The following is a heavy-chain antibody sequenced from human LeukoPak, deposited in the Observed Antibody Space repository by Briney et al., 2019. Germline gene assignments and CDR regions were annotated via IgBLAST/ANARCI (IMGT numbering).Heavy chain of an antibody. Sequence: GGSLRLSCAASGFTFSSYGMHWVRQAPGKGLEWVAVIWYDGSNKYYADSVKGRFTISRDNSKNTLSLQMNSLRAEDTAVSYCATDRYCSSTSCYTAYLFDPWGQGTLVTVSS. V-gene: IGHV3-33*01. J-gene: IGHJ5*02. CDR3: ATDRYCSSTSCYTAYLFDP. CDR1: GFTFSSYG. CDR2: IWYDGSNK. D-gene: IGHD2-2*02.